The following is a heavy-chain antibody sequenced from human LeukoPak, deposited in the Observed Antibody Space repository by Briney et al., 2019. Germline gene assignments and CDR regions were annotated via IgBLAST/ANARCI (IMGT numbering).Heavy chain of an antibody. CDR1: GFTFSSYG. CDR3: AKGDGIAVLGY. J-gene: IGHJ4*02. V-gene: IGHV3-30*18. D-gene: IGHD6-19*01. CDR2: ISYDGSNK. Sequence: GGSLRLSCAASGFTFSSYGMHWVRQAPSKGLEWVAVISYDGSNKYYADSVKGRFTISRDNSKNTLYLQMNSLRAEDTAVYYCAKGDGIAVLGYWGQGTLVTVSS.